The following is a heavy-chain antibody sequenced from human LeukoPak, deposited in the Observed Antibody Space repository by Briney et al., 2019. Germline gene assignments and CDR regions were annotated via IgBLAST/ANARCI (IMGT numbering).Heavy chain of an antibody. J-gene: IGHJ6*03. CDR1: GGSISRYY. CDR3: ARTTEAHSWRTRYYDYYMDV. V-gene: IGHV4-59*07. Sequence: SDTLSLTCTVSGGSISRYYWSWIRQPPGKGLECIGYIYYSGSTNYNPSLKSRVTISVDTSKNQSTLKLSSVTAADTAVYYCARTTEAHSWRTRYYDYYMDVWGKGTTVTVSS. CDR2: IYYSGST. D-gene: IGHD6-13*01.